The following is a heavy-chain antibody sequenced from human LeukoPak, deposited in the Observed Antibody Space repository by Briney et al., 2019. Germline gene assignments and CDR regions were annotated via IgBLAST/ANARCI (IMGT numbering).Heavy chain of an antibody. CDR1: GGSFSGYY. CDR3: ARGLTYYDTLTGYYSPYFDY. Sequence: SETLSLTCAVYGGSFSGYYWSWIRQPPGKGLEWIGEINHSGSTNYNPSLKSRVTISVDTSKNQFSLKLSSVTAADTAVYYCARGLTYYDTLTGYYSPYFDYWGQGTLVTVSS. CDR2: INHSGST. J-gene: IGHJ4*02. D-gene: IGHD3-9*01. V-gene: IGHV4-34*01.